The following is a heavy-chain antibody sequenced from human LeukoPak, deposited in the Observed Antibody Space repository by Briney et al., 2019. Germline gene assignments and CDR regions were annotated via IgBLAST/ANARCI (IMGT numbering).Heavy chain of an antibody. V-gene: IGHV1-46*01. D-gene: IGHD2-21*02. CDR1: EDTFRSYL. Sequence: ASVKGSCKAFEDTFRSYLIRWEVHARGEVRGWIRIINPTGGSTRYAQKFQGIVTMTRDTSTSTVYMELSSLRSEDAAVYYCARGRVTATDGFDIWGQGTTVIVSS. CDR3: ARGRVTATDGFDI. CDR2: INPTGGST. J-gene: IGHJ3*02.